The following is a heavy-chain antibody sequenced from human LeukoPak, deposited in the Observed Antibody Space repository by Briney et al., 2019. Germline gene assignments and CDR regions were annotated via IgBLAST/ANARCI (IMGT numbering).Heavy chain of an antibody. CDR3: ARDPYVEYNWFDP. V-gene: IGHV3-30-3*01. J-gene: IGHJ5*02. Sequence: GGSLRLSRAASGFTFSSYAMHWVRQAPGKGLEWVAVISYDGSNKYYADSVKGRFTISRDNSKNTLYLQMNSLRAEDTAVYYCARDPYVEYNWFDPWGQGTLVTVSS. CDR2: ISYDGSNK. CDR1: GFTFSSYA. D-gene: IGHD1-1*01.